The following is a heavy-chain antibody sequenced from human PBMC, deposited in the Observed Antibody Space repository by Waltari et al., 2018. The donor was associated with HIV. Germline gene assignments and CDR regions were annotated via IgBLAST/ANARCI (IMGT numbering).Heavy chain of an antibody. CDR3: AIHSRITMIGNWFDP. Sequence: QLQLQESGPGLVKPSETLSLTCTVSGGSISSSSYYWGWIRQPPGQGLEWIGSIYYSGSTSDNPSLKSRVTISVDTSKNQFSLKLSSVTAADTAVYYCAIHSRITMIGNWFDPWGQGTLVTVSS. CDR1: GGSISSSSYY. J-gene: IGHJ5*02. V-gene: IGHV4-39*01. D-gene: IGHD3-22*01. CDR2: IYYSGST.